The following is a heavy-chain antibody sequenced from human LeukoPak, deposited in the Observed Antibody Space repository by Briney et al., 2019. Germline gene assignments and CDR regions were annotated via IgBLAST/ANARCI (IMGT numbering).Heavy chain of an antibody. Sequence: PGGSLRLSCAASGFTFSSYAMSWVRQAPGKGLEWVSGISGSGGSTYYADSVKGRFTISRDNAKNSLYLQMNSLRAEDTAVYYSARPAHYYDSSGPMGYWGQGTLVTVSS. D-gene: IGHD3-22*01. CDR2: ISGSGGST. J-gene: IGHJ4*02. V-gene: IGHV3-23*01. CDR3: ARPAHYYDSSGPMGY. CDR1: GFTFSSYA.